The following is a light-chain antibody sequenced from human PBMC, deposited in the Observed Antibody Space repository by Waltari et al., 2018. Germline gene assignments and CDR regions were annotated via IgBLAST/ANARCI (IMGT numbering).Light chain of an antibody. Sequence: HSALAQPASVSGSPGQSITISCTGTSSDVGGYNYVSWYQQHPGKAPRPMIYDFNKRPSGVSNRFSGSKSGNPASLTISGLQAEVEADYYCSSFTRTNSWVFGGGTKLTVL. J-gene: IGLJ3*02. CDR1: SSDVGGYNY. CDR2: DFN. CDR3: SSFTRTNSWV. V-gene: IGLV2-14*03.